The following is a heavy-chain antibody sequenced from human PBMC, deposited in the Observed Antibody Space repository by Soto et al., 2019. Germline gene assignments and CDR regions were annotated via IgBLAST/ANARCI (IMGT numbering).Heavy chain of an antibody. D-gene: IGHD5-18*01. Sequence: QVQLVESGGGVVQPGRSLRLSCAASGFTFSSYGMHWVRQAPGKGLEWVAVIWYDGSNKYYADSVKGRFTISRDNSKNTLYLQMNSLRAEDTAVYYCARDRGYSYGGYDDYDGMGVWGQGTTVTVSS. CDR1: GFTFSSYG. V-gene: IGHV3-33*01. CDR2: IWYDGSNK. J-gene: IGHJ6*02. CDR3: ARDRGYSYGGYDDYDGMGV.